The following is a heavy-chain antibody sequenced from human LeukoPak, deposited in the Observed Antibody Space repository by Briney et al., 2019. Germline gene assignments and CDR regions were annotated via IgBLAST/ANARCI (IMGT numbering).Heavy chain of an antibody. Sequence: GASVKVSCKASGYTFTSYDINWVRQATGQGLEWMGWMNPNSGNTGYAQKFQGRVTTTRNTSISTAYMELGSLRSEDTAVYYCARGGYSSSWLSGINWFDPWGQGTLVTVSS. CDR3: ARGGYSSSWLSGINWFDP. V-gene: IGHV1-8*01. CDR2: MNPNSGNT. CDR1: GYTFTSYD. D-gene: IGHD6-13*01. J-gene: IGHJ5*02.